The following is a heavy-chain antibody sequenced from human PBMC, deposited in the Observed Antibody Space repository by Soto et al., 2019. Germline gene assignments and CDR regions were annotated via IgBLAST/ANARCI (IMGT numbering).Heavy chain of an antibody. CDR1: GYTFTTHG. CDR2: ISGYNGIT. D-gene: IGHD2-2*01. Sequence: QVQLVQSGAEVKKPGASVKVSCKASGYTFTTHGIIWVRQAPGQGLEWMGWISGYNGITKYAQKFQGRITMTIDTSTTTAYMELRSLRSDDTAVYYCARDQGVVVVPAAIAENWGQGTLVTVSS. CDR3: ARDQGVVVVPAAIAEN. V-gene: IGHV1-18*01. J-gene: IGHJ4*02.